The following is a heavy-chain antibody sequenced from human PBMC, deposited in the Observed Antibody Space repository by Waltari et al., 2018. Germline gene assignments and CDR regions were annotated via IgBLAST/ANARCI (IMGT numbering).Heavy chain of an antibody. J-gene: IGHJ4*02. CDR1: GFTFSSYS. CDR2: ISITGSTI. V-gene: IGHV3-48*04. Sequence: EVQLVESGGGLVQPGGSPRLSCATSGFTFSSYSMNWVRQAPGKGLECVSYISITGSTIYYAESVKGRFTISRDNAKNSLFLQMNSLRPEDTAIYYCFSTAAIDYWGQGTLVTVSS. D-gene: IGHD2-15*01. CDR3: FSTAAIDY.